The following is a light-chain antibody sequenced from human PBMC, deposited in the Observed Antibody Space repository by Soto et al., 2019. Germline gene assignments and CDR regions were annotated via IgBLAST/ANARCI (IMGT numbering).Light chain of an antibody. V-gene: IGLV2-14*03. J-gene: IGLJ1*01. CDR2: DVA. Sequence: QSVLTQPASVSGSPGQSITISCTGTSSVVGAYNYVSWYQHHPGKAPKLMLYDVANRPSGVSNRFSGSKSGNTASLTISGLQAEDEADYYCNSYTSSSTYVFGTGTKVTVL. CDR3: NSYTSSSTYV. CDR1: SSVVGAYNY.